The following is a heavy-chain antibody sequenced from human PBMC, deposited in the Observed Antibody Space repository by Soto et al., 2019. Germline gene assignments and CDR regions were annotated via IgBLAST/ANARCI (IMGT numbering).Heavy chain of an antibody. CDR2: IYYSGST. D-gene: IGHD3-9*01. CDR3: ARALNVLRYFDWLSGRFDP. J-gene: IGHJ5*02. Sequence: SETLSPTPTLSGGSIASSTSYWGWIRPPPGKGLEWIGSIYYSGSTYYNPSLKSRVTISVDTSKNQFSLKLSSVTAADAAVYYCARALNVLRYFDWLSGRFDPWGQG. V-gene: IGHV4-39*07. CDR1: GGSIASSTSY.